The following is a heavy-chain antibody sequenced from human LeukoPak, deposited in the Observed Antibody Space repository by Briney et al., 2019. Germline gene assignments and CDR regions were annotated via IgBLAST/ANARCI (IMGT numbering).Heavy chain of an antibody. V-gene: IGHV3-30-3*01. CDR1: GFTFSSYA. D-gene: IGHD1-26*01. J-gene: IGHJ1*01. Sequence: GRSLRLSCAASGFTFSSYAMHWVRQAPGKGLEWVAVISYDGSNKYYADSVKGRFTISRDSSKNTLYLQMNSLRAEDTAIYYCAKDGGTYSEYFQHWGQGTLVTASS. CDR2: ISYDGSNK. CDR3: AKDGGTYSEYFQH.